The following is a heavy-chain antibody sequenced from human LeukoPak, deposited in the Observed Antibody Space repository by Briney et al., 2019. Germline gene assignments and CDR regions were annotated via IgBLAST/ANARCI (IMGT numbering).Heavy chain of an antibody. Sequence: TSETLSLTCTVSGYSITSGYDWAWIRQPPGKVLEWIGSIYHSGSAYYNPSLKSRVTVSVDTSKNQFPLKLSSVTAADTAVYYCVRYCSSTTCYTRAVDYWGQGTLVTVSS. CDR3: VRYCSSTTCYTRAVDY. CDR1: GYSITSGYD. J-gene: IGHJ4*02. CDR2: IYHSGSA. D-gene: IGHD2-2*02. V-gene: IGHV4-38-2*02.